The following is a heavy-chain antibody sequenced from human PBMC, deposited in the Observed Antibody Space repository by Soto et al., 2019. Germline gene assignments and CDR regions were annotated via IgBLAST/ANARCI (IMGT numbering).Heavy chain of an antibody. CDR2: IYYTGNN. Sequence: SETLSLTCTVSGDSISSPHYYWTWIRQPPGKGLEWVGYIYYTGNNFYNPALKSRVAMSADPSTNQFSLKLASVTDADTAVYFCAREPKQNYDSSPWDGGFDSWGPGTLVTVSS. D-gene: IGHD3-22*01. J-gene: IGHJ4*02. CDR3: AREPKQNYDSSPWDGGFDS. V-gene: IGHV4-30-4*01. CDR1: GDSISSPHYY.